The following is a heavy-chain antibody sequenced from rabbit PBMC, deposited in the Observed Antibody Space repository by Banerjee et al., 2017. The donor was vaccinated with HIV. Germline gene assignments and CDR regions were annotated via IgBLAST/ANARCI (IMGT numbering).Heavy chain of an antibody. D-gene: IGHD4-1*01. CDR1: GFSFSSGYW. CDR3: ARDLAGVIGWNFGL. CDR2: IYAGGSGVT. V-gene: IGHV1S45*01. Sequence: QEQLEESGGDLVKPEGSLTLTCTASGFSFSSGYWICWVRQAPGKGLEWIACIYAGGSGVTYYASWAKGRFTISKTSSTTVTLQMTSLTAADTATYFCARDLAGVIGWNFGLWGPGTLVTVS. J-gene: IGHJ4*01.